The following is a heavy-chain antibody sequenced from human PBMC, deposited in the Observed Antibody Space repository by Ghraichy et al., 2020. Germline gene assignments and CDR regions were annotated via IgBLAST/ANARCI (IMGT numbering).Heavy chain of an antibody. V-gene: IGHV3-48*02. CDR1: GFTFRSYS. D-gene: IGHD2-15*01. J-gene: IGHJ5*02. CDR2: ISSGRSPI. Sequence: GGSLRLSCEASGFTFRSYSMSWVRQAPGKPLERVSYISSGRSPIYYADSVKGRFTVSRDNAQNSLFLQMNSLRDDDTAVYYCVRDINDESCSGVNCFRVRERGLESWGQGTLVTVCS. CDR3: VRDINDESCSGVNCFRVRERGLES.